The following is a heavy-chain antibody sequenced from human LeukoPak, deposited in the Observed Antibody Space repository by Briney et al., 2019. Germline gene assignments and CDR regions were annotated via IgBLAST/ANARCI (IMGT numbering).Heavy chain of an antibody. D-gene: IGHD2-2*02. V-gene: IGHV3-23*01. CDR3: ARGRYCSSSSCYTGREYLQH. CDR2: ISGSGGST. CDR1: GFTFSSYA. J-gene: IGHJ1*01. Sequence: GGSLRLSCAASGFTFSSYAMSWVRQAPGKGLEWVSAISGSGGSTYYADSVKGRFTISRDNAKNSLYLQMNSLRAEDTAGYYCARGRYCSSSSCYTGREYLQHWGQGTLVTVSS.